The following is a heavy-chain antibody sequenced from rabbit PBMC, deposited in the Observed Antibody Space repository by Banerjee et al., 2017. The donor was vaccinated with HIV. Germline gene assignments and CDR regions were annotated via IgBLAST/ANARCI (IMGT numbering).Heavy chain of an antibody. D-gene: IGHD4-1*01. Sequence: QSLEESGGDRVQPGASLTLTCTASGFSFNSNAMCWVRQAPGKGLEWIACIGISSDNTYYANWAKGRFTISKTSSTTVPLQMTSLTAADTATYFCARDLAGAIGWNFNLWGPGTLVTVS. CDR3: ARDLAGAIGWNFNL. CDR1: GFSFNSNA. J-gene: IGHJ4*01. V-gene: IGHV1S40*01. CDR2: IGISSDNT.